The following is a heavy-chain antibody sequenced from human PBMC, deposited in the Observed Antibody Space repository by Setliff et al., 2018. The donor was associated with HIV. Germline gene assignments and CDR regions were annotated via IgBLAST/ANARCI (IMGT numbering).Heavy chain of an antibody. J-gene: IGHJ6*02. CDR2: INIDASSR. Sequence: GGSLRLSCAASGFTFDYYWMHWVRQSPGKGLVWVSRINIDASSRNYVDSVKGRFTISGDNDKRIVYLQMNNLRAEDSGVYYCAGGRGTLTRGALRMRDYGMDIWGQGTTVTVSS. CDR1: GFTFDYYW. D-gene: IGHD3-10*01. CDR3: AGGRGTLTRGALRMRDYGMDI. V-gene: IGHV3-74*01.